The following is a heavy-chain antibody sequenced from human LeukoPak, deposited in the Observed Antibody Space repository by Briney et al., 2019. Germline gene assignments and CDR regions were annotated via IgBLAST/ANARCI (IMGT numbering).Heavy chain of an antibody. V-gene: IGHV4-39*07. CDR3: ARGSDYGDYEAKTKLDY. CDR1: GGSISSSSYY. Sequence: SETLSLTCTVSGGSISSSSYYWGWIRQPPGKGLEWIGSIYYSGSTYYNPSLKSRVTISVDKSKNQFSLKLSSVTAADTAVYYCARGSDYGDYEAKTKLDYWGQGTLVTVSS. CDR2: IYYSGST. D-gene: IGHD4-17*01. J-gene: IGHJ4*02.